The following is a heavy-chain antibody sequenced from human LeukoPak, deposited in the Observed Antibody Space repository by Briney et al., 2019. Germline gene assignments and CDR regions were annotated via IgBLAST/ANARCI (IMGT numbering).Heavy chain of an antibody. CDR2: ISAYNGNT. CDR3: AREVILLDSGSYYGFRD. Sequence: ASVKVSCKASGYTFTSYGISWVRQAPGQGLEWMGWISAYNGNTNYAQKLQGRVTMTTDTSTSTAYMELRSLRSDDTAVYYCAREVILLDSGSYYGFRDWGQGTLVTVSS. CDR1: GYTFTSYG. D-gene: IGHD1-26*01. J-gene: IGHJ4*02. V-gene: IGHV1-18*01.